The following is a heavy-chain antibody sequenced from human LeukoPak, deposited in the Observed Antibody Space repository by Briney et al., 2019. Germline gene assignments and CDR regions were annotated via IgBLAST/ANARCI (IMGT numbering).Heavy chain of an antibody. D-gene: IGHD1-26*01. CDR2: IRNKANSYTT. CDR3: AREWDSGSYYLGYFDY. CDR1: GFTFSDYY. Sequence: GGSLRLSCAASGFTFSDYYMDWVRQAPGKGLVWVGRIRNKANSYTTEYAASVKVRFTISRDDSKNSLYLQMNSLKCEDTAVYYCAREWDSGSYYLGYFDYWGQGTLVTVSS. V-gene: IGHV3-72*01. J-gene: IGHJ4*02.